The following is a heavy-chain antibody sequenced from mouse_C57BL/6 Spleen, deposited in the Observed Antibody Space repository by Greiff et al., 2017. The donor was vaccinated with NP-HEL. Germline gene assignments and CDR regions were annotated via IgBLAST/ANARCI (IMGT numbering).Heavy chain of an antibody. CDR1: GYTFTSYW. Sequence: VQLQQPGAELVRPGTSVKLSCKASGYTFTSYWMHWVKQRPGQGLEWIGVIDPSDSYTNYNQKFKGKGTLTVDTSSSTAYMQLSSLASEDSAVYYCARERVRTVVATVGFAYWGQGTLVTVSA. CDR3: ARERVRTVVATVGFAY. CDR2: IDPSDSYT. D-gene: IGHD1-1*01. V-gene: IGHV1-59*01. J-gene: IGHJ3*01.